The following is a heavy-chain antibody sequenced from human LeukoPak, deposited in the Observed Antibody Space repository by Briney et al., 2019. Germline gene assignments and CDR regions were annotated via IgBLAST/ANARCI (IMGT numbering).Heavy chain of an antibody. CDR3: ARDTPPDP. J-gene: IGHJ5*02. CDR2: ISSSSTTI. Sequence: GGSLRLSCAASGFTFSSYNMNWVRQAPGKGLEWVSYISSSSTTIYYADSVKGRFTISRDNAKNSLYLQMNSLRAEDTAVYYCARDTPPDPWGQGTLVTVSS. V-gene: IGHV3-48*04. CDR1: GFTFSSYN.